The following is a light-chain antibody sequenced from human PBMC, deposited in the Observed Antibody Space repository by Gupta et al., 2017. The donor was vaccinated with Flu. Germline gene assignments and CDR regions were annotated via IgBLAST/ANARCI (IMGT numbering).Light chain of an antibody. V-gene: IGLV2-14*01. Sequence: QSALTQPASVSGSPGQSITIPCTGTSTDFNDYNSVSWYQRHPGKAPKLIIFGVDERPAGVSNRFSGSKSGNTASLTISGLQAEDEANYYCISYTSRATFVFGTGTEVSVL. CDR1: STDFNDYNS. J-gene: IGLJ1*01. CDR2: GVD. CDR3: ISYTSRATFV.